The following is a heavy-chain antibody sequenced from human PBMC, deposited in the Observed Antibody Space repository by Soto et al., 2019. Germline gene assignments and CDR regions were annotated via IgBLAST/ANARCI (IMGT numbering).Heavy chain of an antibody. CDR3: GRGFGGTH. J-gene: IGHJ4*02. D-gene: IGHD2-15*01. CDR2: INQDGSAN. Sequence: EVQLVESGGGLVQPGGSLRLSCAASGFTFNNYYMVWVRQAPGRGLEWVANINQDGSANYYVDSVKGRVTISRDNAKSSLYLQINSLRAEDTATYYCGRGFGGTHWGQGSLVTVSS. V-gene: IGHV3-7*05. CDR1: GFTFNNYY.